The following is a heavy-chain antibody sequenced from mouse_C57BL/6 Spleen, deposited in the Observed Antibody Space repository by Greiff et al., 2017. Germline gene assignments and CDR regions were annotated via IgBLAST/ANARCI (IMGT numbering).Heavy chain of an antibody. Sequence: QVQLQQSGAELVRPGASVKLSCKASGYTFTDYYINWVKQRPGQGLEWIARIYPGSGNTYYNEKFKGKATLTAEKSSSTAYMQLSSLTSEDSAVYFCAREVYDGYYVFAYWGQGTLVTVSA. D-gene: IGHD2-3*01. V-gene: IGHV1-76*01. J-gene: IGHJ3*01. CDR2: IYPGSGNT. CDR3: AREVYDGYYVFAY. CDR1: GYTFTDYY.